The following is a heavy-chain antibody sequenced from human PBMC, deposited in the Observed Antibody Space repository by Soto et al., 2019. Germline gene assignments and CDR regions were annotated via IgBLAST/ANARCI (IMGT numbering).Heavy chain of an antibody. CDR1: GFTFSSYG. CDR3: AKDSIMVRGVIKYYFDY. CDR2: ISYDGSNK. V-gene: IGHV3-30*18. D-gene: IGHD3-10*01. Sequence: GGSLRLSCAASGFTFSSYGMHWVRQAPGKGLEWVAVISYDGSNKYYADSVKGRFTISRDNSKNTLYLQMNSLRAEDTAVYYCAKDSIMVRGVIKYYFDYWGQGTLVTVSS. J-gene: IGHJ4*02.